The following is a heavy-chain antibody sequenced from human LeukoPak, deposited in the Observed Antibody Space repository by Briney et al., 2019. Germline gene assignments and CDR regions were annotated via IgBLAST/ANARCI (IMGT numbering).Heavy chain of an antibody. CDR2: IIPIFGTA. CDR3: ARETYSSSWSLKVTRVL. Sequence: GASVKVSCKASGGTFSSYAISWVRQAPGQGLEWMGGIIPIFGTANYAQKFQGRVTITADKSTSTAYMELSSLRSEDTAVYYCARETYSSSWSLKVTRVLWGQGTLVTVSS. D-gene: IGHD6-13*01. V-gene: IGHV1-69*06. CDR1: GGTFSSYA. J-gene: IGHJ4*02.